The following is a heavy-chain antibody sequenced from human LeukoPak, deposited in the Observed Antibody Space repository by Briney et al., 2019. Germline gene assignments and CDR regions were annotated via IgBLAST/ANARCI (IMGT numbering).Heavy chain of an antibody. CDR1: GGSVSGYY. J-gene: IGHJ4*02. V-gene: IGHV4-34*01. D-gene: IGHD3-3*01. CDR2: ISHRGRT. Sequence: PSETLSLTCAVYGGSVSGYYWSWIRQPPEKGLEWIGEISHRGRTHYTPSLQSRVTMSVDTSKNQFALNLNSATAADTAVHYCARVPLRFLEPFDYWGQGILVTVSS. CDR3: ARVPLRFLEPFDY.